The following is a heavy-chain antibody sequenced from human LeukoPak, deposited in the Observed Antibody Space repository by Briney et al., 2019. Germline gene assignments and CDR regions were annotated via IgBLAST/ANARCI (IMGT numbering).Heavy chain of an antibody. J-gene: IGHJ4*02. CDR2: INPNSGGT. CDR1: GYTFTGYY. D-gene: IGHD6-13*01. CDR3: ARGVRTYSSSWYPFDY. Sequence: GASVKVSGKASGYTFTGYYMHWVRQAPGQGLEWMGWINPNSGGTNYAQKFQGRVTMTRDTSISTAYMELSRLRSDDTAVYYCARGVRTYSSSWYPFDYWGQGTLVTVSS. V-gene: IGHV1-2*02.